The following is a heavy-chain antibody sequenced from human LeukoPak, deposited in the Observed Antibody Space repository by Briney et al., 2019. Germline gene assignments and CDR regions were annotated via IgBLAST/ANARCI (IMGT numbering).Heavy chain of an antibody. Sequence: SETLSLTCAVYGGSFSGYYWSWIRQPPGKGLEWIGEINHSGSTNYNPSLKSQVTISVDTSKNQFSLKLSSVTAADTAVYYCARGGGVGSGGVDYWGQGTLVTVSS. D-gene: IGHD3-10*01. CDR3: ARGGGVGSGGVDY. V-gene: IGHV4-34*01. J-gene: IGHJ4*02. CDR1: GGSFSGYY. CDR2: INHSGST.